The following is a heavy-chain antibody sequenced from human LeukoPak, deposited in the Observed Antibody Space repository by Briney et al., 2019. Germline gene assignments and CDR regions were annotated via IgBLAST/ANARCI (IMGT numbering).Heavy chain of an antibody. CDR3: ARHPFSSPFDF. Sequence: PSETLSLTCTVSGTSISGDYWSWIRQPPGKGLGWIGYVYFTGNTNYNPSLKSRVTISMDTSKNQISLTVTSVTAADTAVYYCARHPFSSPFDFWGQGTLVAVSS. J-gene: IGHJ4*02. D-gene: IGHD2/OR15-2a*01. CDR1: GTSISGDY. CDR2: VYFTGNT. V-gene: IGHV4-59*08.